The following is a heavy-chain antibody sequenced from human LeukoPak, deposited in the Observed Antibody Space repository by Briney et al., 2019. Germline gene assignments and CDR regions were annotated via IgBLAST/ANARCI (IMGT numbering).Heavy chain of an antibody. D-gene: IGHD3-10*01. CDR2: MNPNTGNT. V-gene: IGHV1-8*01. Sequence: ASVKVSCKASGYTFTSYDINWVRQATGQGLEWVGWMNPNTGNTGYAQKFQGRVTVTRDTSISTAYMELSSLRSDDTAVYYCARKFLGSRGYYFDYWGQGTLVTVSS. J-gene: IGHJ4*02. CDR3: ARKFLGSRGYYFDY. CDR1: GYTFTSYD.